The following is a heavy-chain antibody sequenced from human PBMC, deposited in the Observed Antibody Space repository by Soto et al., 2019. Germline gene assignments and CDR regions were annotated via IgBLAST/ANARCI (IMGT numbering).Heavy chain of an antibody. CDR2: IYYSGST. Sequence: SETLSLTCAVSGGSISSGGYYWSWIRQPPGKGLEWIGYIYYSGSTNYNPSLKSRVTISEDTSKNQFSLKLSSVTAADTAVYYCARTKNRSGWPIFDYWGQGTLVTVSS. J-gene: IGHJ4*02. D-gene: IGHD6-19*01. CDR1: GGSISSGGYY. CDR3: ARTKNRSGWPIFDY. V-gene: IGHV4-61*08.